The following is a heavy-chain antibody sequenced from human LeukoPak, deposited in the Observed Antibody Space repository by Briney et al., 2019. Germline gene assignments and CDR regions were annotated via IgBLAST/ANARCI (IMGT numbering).Heavy chain of an antibody. D-gene: IGHD4-17*01. CDR2: ISFGGDST. V-gene: IGHV3-23*01. J-gene: IGHJ4*02. CDR3: AKLALIYGDFDY. CDR1: GFTFSSYG. Sequence: GGSLRLSCAASGFTFSSYGMSWVRQAPGKGLELVSAISFGGDSTYYADSVKGRFTISRDNSKNTLYLQMNSLRAEDTAVYYCAKLALIYGDFDYWGQGTLVTVSS.